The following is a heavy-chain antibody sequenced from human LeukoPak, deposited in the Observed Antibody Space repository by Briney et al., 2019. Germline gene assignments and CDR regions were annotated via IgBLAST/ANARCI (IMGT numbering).Heavy chain of an antibody. V-gene: IGHV1-18*01. CDR2: ISAYNGNT. D-gene: IGHD2-2*01. Sequence: ASVKVSRKASGYTFTSYGISWVRQAPGQGLEWMGWISAYNGNTKYAQKLQDRVTLTTDTSTSTAYMELRSLRSDDTAVYYGARSVVVPAAKDDGMDVWGQGTTVTVSS. J-gene: IGHJ6*02. CDR3: ARSVVVPAAKDDGMDV. CDR1: GYTFTSYG.